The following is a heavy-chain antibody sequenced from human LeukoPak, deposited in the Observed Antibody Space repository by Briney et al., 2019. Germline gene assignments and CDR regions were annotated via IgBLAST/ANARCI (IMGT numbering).Heavy chain of an antibody. V-gene: IGHV3-21*04. D-gene: IGHD2-21*02. Sequence: KPGGSLRLSCAASGFTFSSYSMNWVRQAPGKGLEWVSSISSSSSYIYYADSVKGRFTISRDNAKNSLYLQMNSLRAEDTALYYCARDGGYCGGDCYWDYWGQGTLVTVSS. CDR2: ISSSSSYI. CDR3: ARDGGYCGGDCYWDY. CDR1: GFTFSSYS. J-gene: IGHJ4*02.